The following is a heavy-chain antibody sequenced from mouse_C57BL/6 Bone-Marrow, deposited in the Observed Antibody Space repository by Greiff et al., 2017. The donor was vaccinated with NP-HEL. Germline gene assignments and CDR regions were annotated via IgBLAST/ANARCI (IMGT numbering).Heavy chain of an antibody. CDR2: ISSGSSTI. CDR3: ARPYYGSSYDYAMDY. CDR1: GFTFSDYG. J-gene: IGHJ4*01. Sequence: EVKLMESGGGLVKPGGSLKLSCAASGFTFSDYGMHWVRQAPEKGLEWVAYISSGSSTIYYADTVKGRFTISRDNAKNTLFLQMTSLRSEDTAMYYCARPYYGSSYDYAMDYWGQGTSVTVSS. D-gene: IGHD1-1*01. V-gene: IGHV5-17*01.